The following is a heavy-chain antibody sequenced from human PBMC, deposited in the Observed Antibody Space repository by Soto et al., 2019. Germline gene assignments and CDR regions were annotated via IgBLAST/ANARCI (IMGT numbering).Heavy chain of an antibody. D-gene: IGHD4-17*01. CDR2: IHYRGNT. J-gene: IGHJ4*02. V-gene: IGHV4-39*01. CDR3: ARLATTVSTPNY. Sequence: SETLSLTCAVSGGSVSVDSYYWAWIRQPPGKGLEWIATIHYRGNTYYATSLKSRVTISIDTSKNQFSLMLASVTATDTAFYYCARLATTVSTPNYWGQGTLVTVSS. CDR1: GGSVSVDSYY.